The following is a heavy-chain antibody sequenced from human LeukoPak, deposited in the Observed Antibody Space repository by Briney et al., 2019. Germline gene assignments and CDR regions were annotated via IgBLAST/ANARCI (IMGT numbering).Heavy chain of an antibody. CDR3: ARDGSYGGGDCYVDY. Sequence: GASVKVSCKASGYTFTSYYMHWVRQAPGQGLEWMGIINPSGGSTSYAQKFQGRVTMTRDTSTSTVYMELSSLRSEDTAVHYCARDGSYGGGDCYVDYWGQGTLVTVSS. CDR2: INPSGGST. D-gene: IGHD2-21*02. CDR1: GYTFTSYY. J-gene: IGHJ4*02. V-gene: IGHV1-46*01.